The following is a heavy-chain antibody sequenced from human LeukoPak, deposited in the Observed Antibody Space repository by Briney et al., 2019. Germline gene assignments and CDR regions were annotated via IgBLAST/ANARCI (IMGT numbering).Heavy chain of an antibody. D-gene: IGHD6-19*01. CDR1: GFIFNNYA. Sequence: GRSLRLSCAGSGFIFNNYAMHWVRQPPGQGLEWVSGISWNSGSIDYADSVKGRFTISRDNAKNSLYLQMNSLRVEDTAFYYCAKDNRRHYTSGPNPDSLHWGQGALVTVSS. CDR3: AKDNRRHYTSGPNPDSLH. CDR2: ISWNSGSI. J-gene: IGHJ4*02. V-gene: IGHV3-9*01.